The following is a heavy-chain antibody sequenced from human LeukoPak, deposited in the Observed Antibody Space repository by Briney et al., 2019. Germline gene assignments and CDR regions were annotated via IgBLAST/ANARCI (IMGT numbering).Heavy chain of an antibody. J-gene: IGHJ4*02. D-gene: IGHD5-12*01. CDR3: ARRVATNTIDY. V-gene: IGHV4-34*01. CDR2: INHSGST. CDR1: GGSFSGYY. Sequence: PSETLSLTCAVYGGSFSGYYWSWIRQPPGKGLEWIGEINHSGSTNYNPSLKSRVTISVDTSKNQFSLKLSSVTAADTAVYYCARRVATNTIDYWGQGTLSPSPQ.